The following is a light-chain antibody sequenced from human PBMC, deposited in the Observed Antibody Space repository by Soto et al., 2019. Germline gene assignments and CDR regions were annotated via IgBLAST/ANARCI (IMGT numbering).Light chain of an antibody. V-gene: IGLV2-14*01. CDR1: SSDVGGYNY. CDR3: SSYTTTNTYV. Sequence: QSALTQPASVSGSPGQSITISCTGTSSDVGGYNYVSWYQQHPGQAPRLMIYEVSNRPSGVSNRFSGSKSGNTASLTISGLQAEDEADYYCSSYTTTNTYVFGTGTKLTVL. J-gene: IGLJ1*01. CDR2: EVS.